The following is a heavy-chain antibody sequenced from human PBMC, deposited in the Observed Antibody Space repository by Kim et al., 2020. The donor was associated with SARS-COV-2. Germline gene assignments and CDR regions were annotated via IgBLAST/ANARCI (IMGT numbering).Heavy chain of an antibody. J-gene: IGHJ6*02. D-gene: IGHD6-19*01. Sequence: KFQGRVTITRDPSASTAYMELSSLRSEDTAVYYCAREWLGSYYYYYGMDVWGQGTTVTVSS. V-gene: IGHV1-3*01. CDR3: AREWLGSYYYYYGMDV.